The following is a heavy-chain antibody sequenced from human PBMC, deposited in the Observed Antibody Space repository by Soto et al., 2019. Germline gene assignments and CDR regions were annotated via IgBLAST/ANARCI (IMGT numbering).Heavy chain of an antibody. CDR3: ARDKDLEPTVWGY. Sequence: PSETLSLTXTVSGDSMGSGGHCYNWIRLLPGKGLEWIGYIYYSGATHYNPSLRGRVSISIDTSNNQFSLRLISVTAADTALYFCARDKDLEPTVWGYWGQGTQVTVSS. D-gene: IGHD7-27*01. J-gene: IGHJ4*02. V-gene: IGHV4-31*02. CDR1: GDSMGSGGHC. CDR2: IYYSGAT.